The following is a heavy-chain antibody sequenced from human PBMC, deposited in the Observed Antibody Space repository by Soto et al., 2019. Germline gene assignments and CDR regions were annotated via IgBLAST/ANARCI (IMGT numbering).Heavy chain of an antibody. D-gene: IGHD3-3*01. V-gene: IGHV1-18*01. CDR1: GYTFTSYG. J-gene: IGHJ5*02. CDR3: ARDPDDFWSDYFNGLDP. Sequence: ASAKVSCKASGYTFTSYGISWVRQAPGQGLEWMGWISAYNGNTNYAQKLQGRVTMTTDTSTSTAYMELRSLRSDDNAVYYCARDPDDFWSDYFNGLDPWGQGTLVTVSS. CDR2: ISAYNGNT.